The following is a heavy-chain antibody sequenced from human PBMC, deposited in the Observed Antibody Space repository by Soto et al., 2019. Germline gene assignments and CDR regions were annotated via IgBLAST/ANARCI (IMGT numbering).Heavy chain of an antibody. V-gene: IGHV3-30*18. CDR1: GFTFSDYA. CDR3: AKGGRQWLVTSDFNY. Sequence: GGSLRLSCAASGFTFSDYAMHWARQAPDKGLEWVAVVSHDGRNTHYADTVKGRFTISRDSSKNTVSLEMTSLRAEDTAVYYCAKGGRQWLVTSDFNYWGQGALVTVSS. CDR2: VSHDGRNT. D-gene: IGHD6-19*01. J-gene: IGHJ4*02.